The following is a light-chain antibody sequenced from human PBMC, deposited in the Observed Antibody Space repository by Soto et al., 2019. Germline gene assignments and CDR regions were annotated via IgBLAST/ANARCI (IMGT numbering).Light chain of an antibody. CDR1: HIVSSSF. J-gene: IGKJ5*01. V-gene: IGKV3-20*01. Sequence: GFTHSPSSLSLNTRERATLSCRASHIVSSSFLAWYQKKPGQTPRLLIYGASSRATGIPDRFSGSGSGTDFTLTISRLEPEDFAVYYCQQYGFTFGQGTRLEIK. CDR3: QQYGFT. CDR2: GAS.